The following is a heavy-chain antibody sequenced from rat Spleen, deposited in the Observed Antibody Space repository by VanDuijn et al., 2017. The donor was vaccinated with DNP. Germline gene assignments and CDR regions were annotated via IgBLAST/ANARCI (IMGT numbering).Heavy chain of an antibody. CDR2: ISYSGST. J-gene: IGHJ3*01. CDR1: GYSITSNY. Sequence: EVQLQESGSGLVKPSQSLSLTCSVTGYSITSNYWAWIRKFPGNKMEWTGYISYSGSTSYHPSLKSRITITRDTSKNQFFLQLNSVTTEDTATYYCATGGAGIWFAYWGQGTLVTVSS. V-gene: IGHV3-1*01. CDR3: ATGGAGIWFAY. D-gene: IGHD4-2*01.